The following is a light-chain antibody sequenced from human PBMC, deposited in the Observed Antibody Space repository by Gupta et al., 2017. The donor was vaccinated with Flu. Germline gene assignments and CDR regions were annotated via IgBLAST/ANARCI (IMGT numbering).Light chain of an antibody. CDR3: QAYGSSLSGLWV. Sequence: TISGTGISANVGEGHDVNCDHQLPGTATPILIYDKNSRRTGGTARFYCSTSGTSASIAITGLQAEEEADYYCQAYGSSLSGLWVFGGGTKLTVL. V-gene: IGLV1-40*01. CDR1: SANVGEGHD. J-gene: IGLJ3*02. CDR2: DKN.